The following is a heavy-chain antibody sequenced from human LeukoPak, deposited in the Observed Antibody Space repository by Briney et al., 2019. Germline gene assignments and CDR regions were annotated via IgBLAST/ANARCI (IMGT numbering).Heavy chain of an antibody. CDR1: GFTFSSYS. CDR2: ISSSSSYI. V-gene: IGHV3-21*01. Sequence: GGSLRLSCAASGFTFSSYSMNWVRQAPGKGLEWVSSISSSSSYIYYADSVKGRFTISRDNAKNSLYLQMNSLRAEDTAVYYCARSSSWVGSTGDYWGQGTLVTVSS. CDR3: ARSSSWVGSTGDY. J-gene: IGHJ4*02. D-gene: IGHD6-13*01.